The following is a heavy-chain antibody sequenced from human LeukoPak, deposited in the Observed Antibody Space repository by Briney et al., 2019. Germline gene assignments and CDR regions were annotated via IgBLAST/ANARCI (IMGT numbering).Heavy chain of an antibody. V-gene: IGHV3-7*01. CDR3: ARDYYGSGSYYDC. Sequence: GGSLRLSCAASGFTFSNYWMSWVRQAPGKGLEWVANIKQDGSEKYYVDSVKGRFTISRDNAKNSLYLQMNSLRAEDTAVYYCARDYYGSGSYYDCWGQGTLVTVSS. CDR2: IKQDGSEK. J-gene: IGHJ4*02. D-gene: IGHD3-10*01. CDR1: GFTFSNYW.